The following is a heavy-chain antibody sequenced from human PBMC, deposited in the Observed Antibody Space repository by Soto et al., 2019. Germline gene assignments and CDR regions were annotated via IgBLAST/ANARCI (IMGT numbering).Heavy chain of an antibody. Sequence: PGGSLRVSCAASGFTFSSYAMSWVGQAPGKGLEWVSGISGSGGSTYYADSVKGRFTISRDNSKNTPYLQMNSLRAEDTAVYYCPKDSPPLRPRVYFDYWGQGTMVTVSS. J-gene: IGHJ4*02. CDR2: ISGSGGST. CDR3: PKDSPPLRPRVYFDY. V-gene: IGHV3-23*01. CDR1: GFTFSSYA. D-gene: IGHD4-17*01.